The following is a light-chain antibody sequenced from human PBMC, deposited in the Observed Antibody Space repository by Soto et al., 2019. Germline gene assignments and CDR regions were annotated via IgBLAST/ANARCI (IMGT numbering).Light chain of an antibody. CDR3: QQYDNFPFT. Sequence: DIRMTQSPSSLSASVGDRVTITCQANQDIKSNLNWFQKKSGKAPRLLVYDASNLETGVTSRFSGSGSGTDFTFTIRSLQPDDTATYFCQQYDNFPFTFGPGTKVDI. CDR2: DAS. J-gene: IGKJ3*01. V-gene: IGKV1-33*01. CDR1: QDIKSN.